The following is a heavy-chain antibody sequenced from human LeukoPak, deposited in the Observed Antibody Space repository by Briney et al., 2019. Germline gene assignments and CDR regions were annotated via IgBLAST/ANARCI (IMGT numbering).Heavy chain of an antibody. J-gene: IGHJ4*02. CDR2: IKQDGSDK. D-gene: IGHD2-2*01. V-gene: IGHV3-7*01. CDR3: ARVLPVASRDY. CDR1: GFTFSTYW. Sequence: GGSLRLSCAASGFTFSTYWMSWVRQAPGKGLEWVANIKQDGSDKFYVDSVKGRFTIPRDNAKNSMYLQINSLRAEDTAVYYCARVLPVASRDYWGQGTLVTVSS.